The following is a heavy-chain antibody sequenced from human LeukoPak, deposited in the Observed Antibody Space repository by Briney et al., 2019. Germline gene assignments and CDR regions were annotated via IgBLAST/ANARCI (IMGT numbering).Heavy chain of an antibody. V-gene: IGHV4-61*02. J-gene: IGHJ6*03. D-gene: IGHD3-3*01. Sequence: SQTLSLTCTVSGGSISSGSYYWSWIRQPAGKGLEWIGRIYTSGSTNYNPSLKSRVTISVDTSKNQFSLKLSSVTAADTAVYYCARDPGGDFWSGYFNYYYYMDVWGKGTTVTVSS. CDR1: GGSISSGSYY. CDR3: ARDPGGDFWSGYFNYYYYMDV. CDR2: IYTSGST.